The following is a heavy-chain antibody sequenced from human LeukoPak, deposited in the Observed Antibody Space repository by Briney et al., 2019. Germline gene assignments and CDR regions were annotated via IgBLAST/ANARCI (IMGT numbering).Heavy chain of an antibody. CDR3: AKGDNVVVVAATVFDY. D-gene: IGHD2-15*01. J-gene: IGHJ4*02. V-gene: IGHV3-23*01. CDR2: FSGSGGST. CDR1: GFTFSSYG. Sequence: GGSLRLSCAASGFTFSSYGMSWVRQAPGKGLEWVSAFSGSGGSTCYADSVKGRFTISRDNSKNTLYLQMNSLRAEDTAVYYCAKGDNVVVVAATVFDYWGQGTLVTVSS.